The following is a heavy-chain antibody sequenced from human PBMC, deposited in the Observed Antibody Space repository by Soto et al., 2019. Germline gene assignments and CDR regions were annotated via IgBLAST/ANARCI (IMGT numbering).Heavy chain of an antibody. J-gene: IGHJ6*03. CDR1: GVSISSGDYY. V-gene: IGHV4-61*08. CDR2: IYYSGST. CDR3: ARGHDFWGGYYTVDLLYYMDV. D-gene: IGHD3-3*01. Sequence: PSETLSLTCAVSGVSISSGDYYWSWIRQPPGKGLEWIGYIYYSGSTNYNPSLKSRVTISVDTSKNQFSLKLSSVTAADMAVYYCARGHDFWGGYYTVDLLYYMDVWGKGTTVTVSS.